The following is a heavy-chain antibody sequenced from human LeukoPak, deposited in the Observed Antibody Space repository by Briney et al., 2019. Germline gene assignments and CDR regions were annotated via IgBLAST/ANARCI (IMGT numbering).Heavy chain of an antibody. Sequence: GGSLRLSCEASGFTFSGYGMHWVRQAPGKGLEWVAFLRYDGSNKEYADSVKVRFTISRDNSKNTLYLQMTSLRREDTAVYYCAKSPYSSSLTDAFDLWGQGTMVTVSS. D-gene: IGHD6-13*01. J-gene: IGHJ3*01. CDR3: AKSPYSSSLTDAFDL. CDR2: LRYDGSNK. V-gene: IGHV3-30*02. CDR1: GFTFSGYG.